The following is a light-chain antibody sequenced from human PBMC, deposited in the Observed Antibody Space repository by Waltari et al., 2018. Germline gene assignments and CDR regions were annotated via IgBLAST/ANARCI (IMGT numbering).Light chain of an antibody. V-gene: IGLV2-14*03. Sequence: QSALTQPASVSGSPGQSLPFSCTGAFSDVCAIDHVSWYHQLPGRAPTPPIYDISHRPPGVSARLSGSKSGNTASLTISGLQPEDEADYYCSSYTTRGTWVFGGGTKLTVL. CDR2: DIS. CDR1: FSDVCAIDH. J-gene: IGLJ3*02. CDR3: SSYTTRGTWV.